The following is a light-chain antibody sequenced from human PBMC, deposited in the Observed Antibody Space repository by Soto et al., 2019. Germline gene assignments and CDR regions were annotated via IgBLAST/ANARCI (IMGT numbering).Light chain of an antibody. V-gene: IGLV2-8*01. CDR2: AVS. CDR3: SSYAGSNNPYV. CDR1: SSDVGGYNY. Sequence: QSALTQPPSASGSPGQSVTISCTGTSSDVGGYNYVSWYQQHPGKAPKLMIYAVSKRPSGVPDRFSGSKSGNTASLTVSGLQADDEADYYCSSYAGSNNPYVFGTGTKLTVL. J-gene: IGLJ1*01.